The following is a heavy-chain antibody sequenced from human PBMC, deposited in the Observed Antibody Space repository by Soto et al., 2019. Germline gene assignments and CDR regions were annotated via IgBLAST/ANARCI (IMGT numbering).Heavy chain of an antibody. CDR3: ARDREKYYYDSSGSNWFDP. V-gene: IGHV3-7*03. J-gene: IGHJ5*02. D-gene: IGHD3-22*01. CDR1: GFTFSSYW. CDR2: IKQDGSEK. Sequence: GGSLRLSCAASGFTFSSYWMSWVRQAPGKGLEWVANIKQDGSEKYYVDSVKGRFTISRDNAKNSLYLQMNSLRAEDTAVYYCARDREKYYYDSSGSNWFDPWGQGTLVTVSS.